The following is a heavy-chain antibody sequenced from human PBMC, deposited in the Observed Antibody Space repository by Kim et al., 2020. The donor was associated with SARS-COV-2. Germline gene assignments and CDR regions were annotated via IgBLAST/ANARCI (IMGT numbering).Heavy chain of an antibody. CDR2: IKSKTDGGTT. V-gene: IGHV3-15*01. J-gene: IGHJ6*02. CDR1: GFTFSNAW. D-gene: IGHD3-16*01. CDR3: TTAGSGGAYYYYYGMDV. Sequence: GGSLRLSCAASGFTFSNAWMSWVRQAPGKGLEWVGRIKSKTDGGTTDYAAPVKGRFTISRDDSKNTLYLQMNSLKTEDTAVYYCTTAGSGGAYYYYYGMDVWGQGTTVTVSS.